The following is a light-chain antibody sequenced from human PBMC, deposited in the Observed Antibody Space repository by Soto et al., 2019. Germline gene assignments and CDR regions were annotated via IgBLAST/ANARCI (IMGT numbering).Light chain of an antibody. CDR1: QSVGSY. CDR3: HQRQSWPRT. CDR2: QTS. J-gene: IGKJ1*01. Sequence: EIVLIQSPATLSLSPWERATLSWPASQSVGSYLAWYQHKPGQAPRLLIYQTSIRAAGIPARVSASGSGTDVTLTISDVQTEDFALYYCHQRQSWPRTFGQGTKVDIK. V-gene: IGKV3-11*01.